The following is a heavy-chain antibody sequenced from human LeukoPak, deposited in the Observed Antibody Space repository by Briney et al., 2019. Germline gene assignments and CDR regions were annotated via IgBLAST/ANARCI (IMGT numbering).Heavy chain of an antibody. V-gene: IGHV3-49*04. Sequence: GGSLRLSCIASGFSFGDHAMSWVRQAPGRGLEWVSFIRSKTYGGTTEYAASVKGRFTISRDDSKSIAYLQMNSLKTEDTAVYYCTRGDFWSGDYYYYYYMDVWGKGTTVTVSS. D-gene: IGHD3-3*01. CDR2: IRSKTYGGTT. CDR3: TRGDFWSGDYYYYYYMDV. CDR1: GFSFGDHA. J-gene: IGHJ6*03.